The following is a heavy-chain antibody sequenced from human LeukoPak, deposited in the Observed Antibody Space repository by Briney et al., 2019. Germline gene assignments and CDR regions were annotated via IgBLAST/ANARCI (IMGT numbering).Heavy chain of an antibody. CDR1: GVSISSYY. CDR2: IYYSGST. V-gene: IGHV4-59*01. D-gene: IGHD3-16*02. CDR3: ARGHDYVWGSYQGGYFDY. J-gene: IGHJ4*02. Sequence: PSETLSLTCTVSGVSISSYYWSWIRQPPGKGLEWIGYIYYSGSTNYNPSLKSRVTISVDTSKNQFSLKLSSVTAADTAVYYCARGHDYVWGSYQGGYFDYWGQGTLVTVSS.